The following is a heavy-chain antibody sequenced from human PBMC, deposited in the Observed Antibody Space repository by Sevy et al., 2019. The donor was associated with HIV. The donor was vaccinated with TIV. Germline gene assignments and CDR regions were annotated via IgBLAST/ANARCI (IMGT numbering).Heavy chain of an antibody. CDR1: GGTLSSYA. V-gene: IGHV1-69*13. D-gene: IGHD2-15*01. Sequence: ASVKVSCKASGGTLSSYAISWVRQAPGQGLEWMGGIIPIFGTANYAQKFQGRVTITADESTSTAYMELSSLRSEDTAVYYCARGNHCRGGSCQLRPFDYWGQGTLVTVSS. CDR2: IIPIFGTA. J-gene: IGHJ4*02. CDR3: ARGNHCRGGSCQLRPFDY.